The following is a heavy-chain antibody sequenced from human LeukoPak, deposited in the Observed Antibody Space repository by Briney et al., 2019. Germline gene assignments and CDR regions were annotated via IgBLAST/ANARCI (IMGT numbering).Heavy chain of an antibody. CDR2: IYYSGST. CDR3: ARDGLPVALDK. CDR1: GGSISSYY. Sequence: PSETLSLTCTVSGGSISSYYWSWIRQPPGKGLEWIGYIYYSGSTNYNPSLKSRVTISVETSKNQFSLKLSSVTAADTAVYYCARDGLPVALDKWGQGTLVTVSS. D-gene: IGHD2-2*01. V-gene: IGHV4-59*01. J-gene: IGHJ4*02.